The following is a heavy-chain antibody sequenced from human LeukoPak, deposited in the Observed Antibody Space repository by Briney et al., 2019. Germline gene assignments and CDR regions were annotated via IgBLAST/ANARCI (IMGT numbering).Heavy chain of an antibody. CDR2: IYHSGST. J-gene: IGHJ5*02. CDR3: ARMFRSSWYINWFDP. CDR1: GYPISSGYF. Sequence: SETLSLTCTVSGYPISSGYFWGWVRQPPGKGLEWIGSIYHSGSTSYNPSLKSRLTISVDTSKNQFSLKLNFATAADTAMYYCARMFRSSWYINWFDPWGQGTLVTVSS. D-gene: IGHD6-13*01. V-gene: IGHV4-38-2*02.